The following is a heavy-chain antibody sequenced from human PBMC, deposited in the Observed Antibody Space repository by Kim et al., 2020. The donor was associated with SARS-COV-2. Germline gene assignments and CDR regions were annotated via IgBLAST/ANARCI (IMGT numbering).Heavy chain of an antibody. CDR2: ITKSSTTT. D-gene: IGHD2-15*01. CDR3: ARDRMGGASEM. J-gene: IGHJ3*02. V-gene: IGHV3-48*02. Sequence: GGSLRLSCATSGFTFSAYDMHWVRQAPGKGLEWLSFITKSSTTTYYADSVEGRFTISRDNGKNSLFLQMNSLRDEDTALYYCARDRMGGASEMWGQGTM. CDR1: GFTFSAYD.